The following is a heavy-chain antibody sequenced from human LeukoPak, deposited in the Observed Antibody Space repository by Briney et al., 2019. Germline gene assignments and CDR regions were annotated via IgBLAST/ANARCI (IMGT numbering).Heavy chain of an antibody. V-gene: IGHV4-59*08. Sequence: SETLSLTCACSDGSFRCQYWNEIWQPPGKGLEWIGYIYYSGSTNYNPSLKSRVTISVDTSKNQFSLKLSSVTAADTAVYYCARPAPLYDYALNSSYAFIVGCGGTMVTVSS. CDR2: IYYSGST. CDR3: ARPAPLYDYALNSSYAFIV. CDR1: DGSFRCQY. J-gene: IGHJ3*01. D-gene: IGHD3-10*01.